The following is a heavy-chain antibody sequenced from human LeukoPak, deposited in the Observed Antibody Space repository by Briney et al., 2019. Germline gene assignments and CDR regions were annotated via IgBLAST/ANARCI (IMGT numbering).Heavy chain of an antibody. J-gene: IGHJ4*02. CDR3: VREFVGGTFDY. D-gene: IGHD3-3*01. CDR1: GYTFTTYY. Sequence: ASVKLSCTASGYTFTTYYIHWMRQTPGQGFEWMGVSYPDAGTTDHGPRFRDRFVMTADKATSTVYMELRSLTSKDTGVYYCVREFVGGTFDYWGQGALITVSA. CDR2: SYPDAGTT. V-gene: IGHV1-46*01.